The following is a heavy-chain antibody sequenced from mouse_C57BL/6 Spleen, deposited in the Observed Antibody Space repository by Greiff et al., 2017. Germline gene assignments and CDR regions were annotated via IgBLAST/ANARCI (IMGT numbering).Heavy chain of an antibody. CDR1: GFTFSSYA. CDR2: ISDGGSYT. Sequence: EVQLVESGGGLVKPGGSLKLSCAASGFTFSSYAMSWVRQTPEKRLEWVATISDGGSYTYYPDNVKGRFTISRDNAKNNLYLQMSHLKSEDTAMYYCARDGYYGSSYWFAYWGQGTLVTVSA. J-gene: IGHJ3*01. CDR3: ARDGYYGSSYWFAY. V-gene: IGHV5-4*01. D-gene: IGHD1-1*01.